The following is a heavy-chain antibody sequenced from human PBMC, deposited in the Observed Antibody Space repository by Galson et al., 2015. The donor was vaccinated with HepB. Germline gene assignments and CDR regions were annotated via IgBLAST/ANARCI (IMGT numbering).Heavy chain of an antibody. CDR2: IKQDGSEK. J-gene: IGHJ4*02. V-gene: IGHV3-7*01. CDR3: ASPGIFGVVGRFDY. D-gene: IGHD3-3*02. CDR1: GFTFSSYW. Sequence: SLRLSCAASGFTFSSYWMSWVRQAPGKGLEWVANIKQDGSEKYYVDSVKGRFTISRDNAKNSLYLQMNSLRAEDTAVYYCASPGIFGVVGRFDYWGQGTLVTVSS.